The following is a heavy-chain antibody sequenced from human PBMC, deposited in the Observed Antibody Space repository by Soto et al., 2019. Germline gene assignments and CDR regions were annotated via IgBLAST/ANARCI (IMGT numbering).Heavy chain of an antibody. J-gene: IGHJ3*02. CDR1: GFTVSSNY. Sequence: EVQLVEYGGGLVQPGGSLRLSCAASGFTVSSNYMNWVRQATGKGLEWVSVLYSGGSTSYAVSVKGRFTISRDNSKNTLYLQMNSLRAEDTAVYFCARDKRTDCSGGSCYGDAFDIWGQGTMVTVSS. CDR3: ARDKRTDCSGGSCYGDAFDI. D-gene: IGHD2-15*01. V-gene: IGHV3-66*01. CDR2: LYSGGST.